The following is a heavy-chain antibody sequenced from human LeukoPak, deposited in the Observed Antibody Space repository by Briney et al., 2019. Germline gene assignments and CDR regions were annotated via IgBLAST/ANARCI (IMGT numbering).Heavy chain of an antibody. V-gene: IGHV3-23*01. CDR1: GFTFSSYA. CDR2: ISGSGGRA. J-gene: IGHJ4*02. Sequence: GGSLRPSCAASGFTFSSYAMSWVRQAPGKGLEWVSAISGSGGRAYHADSVKGRFTISRDNSKNPLYLQMNSLRAEDTAVYYCAREYYYDSSGYYPNGDYWGQGTLVTVSS. D-gene: IGHD3-22*01. CDR3: AREYYYDSSGYYPNGDY.